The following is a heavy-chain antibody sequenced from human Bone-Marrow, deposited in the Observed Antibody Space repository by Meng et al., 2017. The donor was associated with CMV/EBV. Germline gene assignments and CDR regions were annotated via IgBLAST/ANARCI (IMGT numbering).Heavy chain of an antibody. V-gene: IGHV3-30*04. Sequence: GEPLKISCAASGFTFSSYAMHWVRQAPGKGLEWVAVISYDGSNKYYADSVKGRFTISRDNSKNTLYLQMNSLRAEETAVYYCAREGKGLDVWGQGTTVTGS. CDR1: GFTFSSYA. J-gene: IGHJ6*02. CDR3: AREGKGLDV. CDR2: ISYDGSNK.